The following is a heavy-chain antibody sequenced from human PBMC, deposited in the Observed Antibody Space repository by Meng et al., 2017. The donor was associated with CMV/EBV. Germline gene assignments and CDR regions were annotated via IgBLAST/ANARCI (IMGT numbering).Heavy chain of an antibody. CDR3: ARDNDFWSGYYRYYYYYYGMDV. J-gene: IGHJ6*02. V-gene: IGHV4-39*07. D-gene: IGHD3-3*01. CDR1: GGSISSSSYY. Sequence: SETLSLTCTVSGGSISSSSYYWGWIRQPPGKGLEWIGSIYYSGSTYYNPSLKSRVTISVDTSKNQFSLKLSSVTAADTAVYYCARDNDFWSGYYRYYYYYYGMDVWGQGTTVTVSS. CDR2: IYYSGST.